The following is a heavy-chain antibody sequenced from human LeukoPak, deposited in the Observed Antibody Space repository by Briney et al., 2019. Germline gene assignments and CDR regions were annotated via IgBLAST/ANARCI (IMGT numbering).Heavy chain of an antibody. CDR3: ARDCGGKGSAIFY. D-gene: IGHD2-21*01. CDR1: GYNFPSYG. Sequence: ASVKVSCKASGYNFPSYGINWVRQAPGQGLEWMGWIRPHTGETNSAQRFQDRVTMTTDTSTTTAYMELRSLRFDDTAVYHCARDCGGKGSAIFYWGQGSLVTVSS. V-gene: IGHV1-18*01. J-gene: IGHJ4*02. CDR2: IRPHTGET.